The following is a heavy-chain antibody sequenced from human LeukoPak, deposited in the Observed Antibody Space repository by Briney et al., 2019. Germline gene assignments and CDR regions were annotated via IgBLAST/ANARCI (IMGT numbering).Heavy chain of an antibody. V-gene: IGHV1-2*02. CDR3: ARESRSDALAI. J-gene: IGHJ3*02. CDR2: MNPNSGGT. Sequence: ASVKASCKASGYIFTGYYMQCVRQAPGQGLEWMGWMNPNSGGTNYAQKFQGRVTMTRDTSISTAYMELSRLRAADTAVYCGARESRSDALAIWGQGTMVTVSS. CDR1: GYIFTGYY.